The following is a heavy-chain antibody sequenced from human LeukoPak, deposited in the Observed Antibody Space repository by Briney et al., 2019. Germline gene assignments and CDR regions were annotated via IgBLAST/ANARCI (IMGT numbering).Heavy chain of an antibody. D-gene: IGHD3-16*01. V-gene: IGHV1-18*01. CDR3: ARDWGSIKVISDY. CDR2: ISSNSDNT. J-gene: IGHJ4*02. Sequence: ASVKVSCKASGGTFSSYAISWVRQAPGQGLEWMGWISSNSDNTKYAQKLQGTVTMTTDTSTSTAYMELRSLRSDDTAVYYCARDWGSIKVISDYWGQGTLVTVSS. CDR1: GGTFSSYA.